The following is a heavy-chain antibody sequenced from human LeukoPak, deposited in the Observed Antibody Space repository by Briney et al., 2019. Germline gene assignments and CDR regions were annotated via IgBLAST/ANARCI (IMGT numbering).Heavy chain of an antibody. CDR3: ARHGYASGSGYFDY. V-gene: IGHV4-59*08. J-gene: IGHJ4*02. CDR1: GGSISSYY. Sequence: PSETLSLTCTVSGGSISSYYWSWIRQPPGKGLEWIGYIYNSGNTNYNPSLESRVTISVDTSSNRFSLTLHSVTAADTAVYYCARHGYASGSGYFDYWGQGTLVTVSS. CDR2: IYNSGNT. D-gene: IGHD3-10*01.